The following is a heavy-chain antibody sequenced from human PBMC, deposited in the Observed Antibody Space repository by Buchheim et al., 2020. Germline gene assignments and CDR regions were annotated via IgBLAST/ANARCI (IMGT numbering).Heavy chain of an antibody. V-gene: IGHV4-38-2*01. J-gene: IGHJ4*02. CDR3: ATDSHSPERYDY. CDR2: IYYTGTT. CDR1: GQSVSSGYY. D-gene: IGHD3-22*01. Sequence: QVQLRESGPGLVKSSETLSLTCDVSGQSVSSGYYWGWIRQPPGKGLEWIATIYYTGTTYFNPSLKSRVTISLDTSQNQFSLRLTSVAAADTAIYYCATDSHSPERYDYWGQGTL.